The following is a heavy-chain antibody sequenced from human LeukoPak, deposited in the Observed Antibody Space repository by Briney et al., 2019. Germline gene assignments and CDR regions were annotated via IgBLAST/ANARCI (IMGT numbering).Heavy chain of an antibody. CDR1: GFTFSSYG. Sequence: GGSLRLSCAASGFTFSSYGMHWVRQAPGKGLEWVAVIWYDGSNKYYADSVKGRFTISRDNSKNTLYLQMNSLRAEDTAVYYCAKGPHYGSEFDYWGQGILVTVSS. D-gene: IGHD3-10*01. J-gene: IGHJ4*02. CDR3: AKGPHYGSEFDY. V-gene: IGHV3-33*06. CDR2: IWYDGSNK.